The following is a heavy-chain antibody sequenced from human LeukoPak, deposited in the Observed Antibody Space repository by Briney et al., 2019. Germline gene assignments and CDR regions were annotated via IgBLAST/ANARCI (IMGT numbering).Heavy chain of an antibody. Sequence: PSETLSLTCAVYGGSFSGYYWSWIRQPPGKGLEWIGEINHSGSTNYNPSLKSRVTISVDTSKNQFSLKLSSVTAADTAVYYCARRFFSPPDIDYWGQGTLVTVSS. CDR1: GGSFSGYY. J-gene: IGHJ4*02. CDR2: INHSGST. V-gene: IGHV4-34*01. CDR3: ARRFFSPPDIDY. D-gene: IGHD3-3*01.